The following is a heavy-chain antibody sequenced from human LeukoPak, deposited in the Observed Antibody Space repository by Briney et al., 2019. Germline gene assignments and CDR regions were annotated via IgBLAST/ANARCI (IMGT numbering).Heavy chain of an antibody. J-gene: IGHJ4*02. Sequence: SETLSLTCAVYGGSFSGYYWSWIRQPPGKGLEWIGEINHSGSTNYDPSLKSRVTISVDTSKNQFSLKLSSVTAADTAVYYCARNRDFDYWGQGTLVTVSS. CDR1: GGSFSGYY. CDR3: ARNRDFDY. CDR2: INHSGST. D-gene: IGHD1-14*01. V-gene: IGHV4-34*01.